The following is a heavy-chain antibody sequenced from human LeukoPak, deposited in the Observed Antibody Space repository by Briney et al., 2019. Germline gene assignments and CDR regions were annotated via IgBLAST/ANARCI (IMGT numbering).Heavy chain of an antibody. CDR3: ARGLVAGGDWYFDL. V-gene: IGHV4-31*03. J-gene: IGHJ2*01. D-gene: IGHD5-12*01. Sequence: SETLSLTCTVSGGSISSGGYYWSWLRQHPGKGLEWIGYIYYSGSTYYNPSLKSRVTISVDTSKNQFSLKLSSVTAADTAVYYCARGLVAGGDWYFDLWGRGTLVTVSS. CDR1: GGSISSGGYY. CDR2: IYYSGST.